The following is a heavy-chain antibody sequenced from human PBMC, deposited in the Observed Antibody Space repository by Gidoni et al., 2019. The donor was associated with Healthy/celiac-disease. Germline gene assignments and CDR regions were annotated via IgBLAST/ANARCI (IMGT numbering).Heavy chain of an antibody. Sequence: EVQLVESGGGLVKPGGSLRLSCAASGFTFSSYSMNWVRQAPGKGLEWVASISSSSSYIYYADSVKGRFTISRDNAKNSLYLQMNSLRAEDTAVYYCARGVWDEGGELSLFALDYWGQGTLVTVSS. CDR2: ISSSSSYI. CDR1: GFTFSSYS. V-gene: IGHV3-21*01. CDR3: ARGVWDEGGELSLFALDY. D-gene: IGHD3-16*02. J-gene: IGHJ4*02.